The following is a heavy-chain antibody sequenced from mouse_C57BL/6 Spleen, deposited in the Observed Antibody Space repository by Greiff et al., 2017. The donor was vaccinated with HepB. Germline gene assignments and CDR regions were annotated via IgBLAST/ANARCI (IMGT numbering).Heavy chain of an antibody. CDR3: ARSGTEYYFDY. Sequence: EVQLQQSGPELVKPGASVKISCKASGYTFTDYYMNWVKQSHGKSLEWIGDINPNNGGTSYNQKFKGKATLTVDKSSSTAYMELRSLPSEDSAVYYCARSGTEYYFDYWGQGTTLTVSS. D-gene: IGHD3-1*01. J-gene: IGHJ2*01. V-gene: IGHV1-26*01. CDR1: GYTFTDYY. CDR2: INPNNGGT.